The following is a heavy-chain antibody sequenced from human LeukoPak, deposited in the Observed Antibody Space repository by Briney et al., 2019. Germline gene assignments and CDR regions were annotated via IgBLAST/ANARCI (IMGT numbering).Heavy chain of an antibody. J-gene: IGHJ3*02. D-gene: IGHD1-1*01. CDR1: GFTFSSYS. CDR3: ARVGWNAFDI. V-gene: IGHV3-21*01. CDR2: ISSSSSYI. Sequence: PGGSLRLFCAASGFTFSSYSMNWVRQAPGKGLEWVSSISSSSSYIYYADSVKGRFTISRDNAKNSLYLQMNSLRAEDTAVYYCARVGWNAFDIWGQGTMVTVSS.